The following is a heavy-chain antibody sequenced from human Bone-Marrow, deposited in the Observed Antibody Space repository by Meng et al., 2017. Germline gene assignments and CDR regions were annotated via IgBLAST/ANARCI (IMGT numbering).Heavy chain of an antibody. CDR2: ISYDGSNK. Sequence: GESLKISCAASGFTFSSYAMHWVRQAPGKGLEWVAVISYDGSNKYYADSVKGRFTISRDNSKNTLYLQMNSLRAEDTAVYYCARTYYYGSGSPADAFDIWGQGTMVTVS. V-gene: IGHV3-30*04. J-gene: IGHJ3*02. CDR3: ARTYYYGSGSPADAFDI. CDR1: GFTFSSYA. D-gene: IGHD3-10*01.